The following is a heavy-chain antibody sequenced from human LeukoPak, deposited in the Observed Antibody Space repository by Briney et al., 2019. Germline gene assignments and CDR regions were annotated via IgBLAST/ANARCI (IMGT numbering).Heavy chain of an antibody. D-gene: IGHD3-10*01. CDR2: IYYSGST. Sequence: PSETLSLTCTVSGGSISSYYWSWIRQPPGKGLEWIGYIYYSGSTNYNPSLKSRVTISVDTSKNQLSLKLSSVTAADTAVYDCAGRDYYGSGSYYRNDYWGQGTLVTVSS. J-gene: IGHJ4*02. V-gene: IGHV4-59*08. CDR1: GGSISSYY. CDR3: AGRDYYGSGSYYRNDY.